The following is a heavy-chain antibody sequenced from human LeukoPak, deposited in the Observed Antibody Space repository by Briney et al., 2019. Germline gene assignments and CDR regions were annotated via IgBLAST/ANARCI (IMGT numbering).Heavy chain of an antibody. J-gene: IGHJ4*02. CDR3: ARDRGSSGWYEFDY. CDR1: GFTSGTYW. CDR2: IKQDGSEK. Sequence: TGGSLRLSCAASGFTSGTYWMSWVRQAPGEGLERVANIKQDGSEKYYVDSVRGRFTISRDNAKNSLYLQMNSLRAEDAAVYYCARDRGSSGWYEFDYWGQGTLVTVSS. D-gene: IGHD6-19*01. V-gene: IGHV3-7*01.